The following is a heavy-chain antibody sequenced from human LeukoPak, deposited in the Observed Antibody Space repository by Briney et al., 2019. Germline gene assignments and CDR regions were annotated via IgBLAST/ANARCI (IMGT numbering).Heavy chain of an antibody. CDR1: GGSISSYY. D-gene: IGHD5-12*01. Sequence: SETLSLTCTVSGGSISSYYWSWIRQPPGKGLEWIGYIYYSGSTNYNPSLKSRVTISVDTSKNQFSLKLSSVTAADTAVYYCARGSGYSGYDYYYGMDVWGQGITVTVSS. CDR3: ARGSGYSGYDYYYGMDV. CDR2: IYYSGST. V-gene: IGHV4-59*01. J-gene: IGHJ6*02.